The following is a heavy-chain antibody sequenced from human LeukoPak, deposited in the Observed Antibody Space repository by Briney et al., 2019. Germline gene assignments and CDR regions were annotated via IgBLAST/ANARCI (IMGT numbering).Heavy chain of an antibody. Sequence: SETLSLTCTVSGGSISSYYWSWIRQPPGKGLECIGHVYYSGSTDYNPSLKSRLTISVDSSMNQFSLKLSSVTAADTAVYYCARQPGEAVADFDYWGQGTLVTVSS. J-gene: IGHJ4*02. CDR3: ARQPGEAVADFDY. V-gene: IGHV4-59*08. D-gene: IGHD6-19*01. CDR2: VYYSGST. CDR1: GGSISSYY.